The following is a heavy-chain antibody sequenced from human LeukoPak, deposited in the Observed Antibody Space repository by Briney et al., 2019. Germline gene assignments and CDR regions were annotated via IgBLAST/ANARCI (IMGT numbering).Heavy chain of an antibody. J-gene: IGHJ4*02. CDR2: TNWNGAST. CDR3: VRDVGAVRGEVYFDY. D-gene: IGHD3-10*01. Sequence: GGSLRLSCAASGFIFDDYGMTWVRQAPGKGPEWVSGTNWNGASTGYADSVKGRFTISRDNAKNSLYLQMNSLRAEDTAMYFCVRDVGAVRGEVYFDYWGQGTLVTVSS. CDR1: GFIFDDYG. V-gene: IGHV3-20*04.